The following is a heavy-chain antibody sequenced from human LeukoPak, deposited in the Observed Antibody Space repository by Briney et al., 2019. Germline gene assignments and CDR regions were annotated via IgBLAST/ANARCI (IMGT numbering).Heavy chain of an antibody. D-gene: IGHD3-3*01. J-gene: IGHJ4*02. CDR1: GFAFNNYA. V-gene: IGHV3-15*01. CDR2: FKTKTDDGAT. Sequence: GGSLRLSCAASGFAFNNYAMNWVRQAPGKGLEWVGRFKTKTDDGATDYAAPVKGRFTISRDDSINTLYLQMNSLKTEDTAVYYCTSTQGDDFWSGFQGWGQGTLVTVSS. CDR3: TSTQGDDFWSGFQG.